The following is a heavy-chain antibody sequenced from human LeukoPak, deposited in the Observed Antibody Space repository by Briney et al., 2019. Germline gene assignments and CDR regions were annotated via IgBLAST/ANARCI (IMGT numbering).Heavy chain of an antibody. D-gene: IGHD6-6*01. J-gene: IGHJ2*01. CDR1: GFTFSSYE. CDR2: ISSSGSTI. V-gene: IGHV3-48*03. Sequence: GGSLRHSCAASGFTFSSYEMNWVRQAPGKGLEWVSYISSSGSTIYYADSVKGRFTISRDNAKNSLYLQMNSLRAEDTAVYYCARDEEHIAALGRYFDLWGRGTLVTVSS. CDR3: ARDEEHIAALGRYFDL.